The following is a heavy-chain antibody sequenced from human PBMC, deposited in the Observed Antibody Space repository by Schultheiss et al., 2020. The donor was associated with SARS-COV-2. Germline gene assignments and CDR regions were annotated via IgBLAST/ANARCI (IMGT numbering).Heavy chain of an antibody. D-gene: IGHD5-24*01. Sequence: SETLSLTCTVSGGSISSGGYYWSWIRQHPGKGLEWIGYVYQSGSTNYNPSLKSRVSISVDTSKNQFSLKLSSVTAADTAVYYCARGGWHYYYGMDVWGQGTTVTVSS. J-gene: IGHJ6*02. CDR2: VYQSGST. CDR3: ARGGWHYYYGMDV. V-gene: IGHV4-61*08. CDR1: GGSISSGGYY.